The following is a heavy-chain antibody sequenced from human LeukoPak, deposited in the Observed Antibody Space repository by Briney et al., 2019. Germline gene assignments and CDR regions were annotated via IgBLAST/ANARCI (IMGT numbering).Heavy chain of an antibody. V-gene: IGHV4-61*05. CDR1: GDSISSSSYY. Sequence: SETLSLTCTISGDSISSSSYYWGWIRQPPGKGLEWIGYIYYSGSTNYNPSLKSRVTISVDTSKNQFSLKLSSVTAADTAVYYCARVGLYYDSSGYYYFDYWGQGTLVTVSS. D-gene: IGHD3-22*01. CDR3: ARVGLYYDSSGYYYFDY. J-gene: IGHJ4*02. CDR2: IYYSGST.